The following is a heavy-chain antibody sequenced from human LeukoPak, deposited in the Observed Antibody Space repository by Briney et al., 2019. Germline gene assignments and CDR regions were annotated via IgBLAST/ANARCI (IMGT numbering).Heavy chain of an antibody. V-gene: IGHV1-46*01. CDR2: INPSDDTT. CDR1: GYIFTTYY. D-gene: IGHD4-23*01. J-gene: IGHJ4*02. CDR3: ARHELGGTSPFGY. Sequence: GASVKVSCKTSGYIFTTYYMHWVRQAPGQGLEWMGVINPSDDTTAYAQKFQGRVTMARDTSTSTVHMELSSLISEDTAMYYCARHELGGTSPFGYWGQGTLVTVSS.